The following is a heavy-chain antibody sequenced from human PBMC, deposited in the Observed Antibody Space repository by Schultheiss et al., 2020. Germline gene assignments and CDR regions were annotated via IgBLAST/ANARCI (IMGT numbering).Heavy chain of an antibody. J-gene: IGHJ6*02. CDR2: ISYDGSNK. Sequence: GGSLRLSCTASGFTFGDYAMSWVRQAPGKGLEWVAVISYDGSNKYYADSVKGRFTISRDNSKNTLYLQMNSLRAEDTAVYYCARRDYGDYVPSSYYYYGMDVWGQGTTVTVSS. D-gene: IGHD4-17*01. V-gene: IGHV3-30*04. CDR1: GFTFGDYA. CDR3: ARRDYGDYVPSSYYYYGMDV.